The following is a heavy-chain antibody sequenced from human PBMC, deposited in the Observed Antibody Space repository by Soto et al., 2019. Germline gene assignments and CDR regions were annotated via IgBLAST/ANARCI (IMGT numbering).Heavy chain of an antibody. Sequence: GSLRLSCAASGFTFSSSAMSWVRQAPGKGLEWVSSISTSGGSTYYAASLKGRFTISRDNSKNTLYLQMNSLRVEDTAVYYCAKVQNYYYYDMDVWGQGTTVTVSS. D-gene: IGHD1-1*01. CDR1: GFTFSSSA. CDR2: ISTSGGST. V-gene: IGHV3-23*01. J-gene: IGHJ6*02. CDR3: AKVQNYYYYDMDV.